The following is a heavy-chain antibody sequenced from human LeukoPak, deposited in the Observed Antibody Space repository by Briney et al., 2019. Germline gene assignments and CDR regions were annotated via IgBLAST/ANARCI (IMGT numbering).Heavy chain of an antibody. CDR2: ISSSGSTI. CDR3: ARDNRDFWSGYYYFDY. V-gene: IGHV3-11*04. CDR1: GFTFSDYY. D-gene: IGHD3-3*01. J-gene: IGHJ4*02. Sequence: GGSLGLSCAASGFTFSDYYMSWIRQAPGKGLEWVSYISSSGSTIYYADSVKGRFTVSRDNAKNSQYLQMKSLRAEDTAVYYCARDNRDFWSGYYYFDYWGQGSLVTVSS.